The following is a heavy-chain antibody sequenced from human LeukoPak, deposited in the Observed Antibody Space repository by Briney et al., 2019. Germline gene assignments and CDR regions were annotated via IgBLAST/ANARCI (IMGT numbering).Heavy chain of an antibody. CDR2: IHPSVGST. V-gene: IGHV1-46*01. D-gene: IGHD5-18*01. CDR1: GYTFTSYY. CDR3: VRSSYGLNPDY. J-gene: IGHJ4*02. Sequence: ASVKVSCKASGYTFTSYYMHWVRQAPGQGLEWMGVIHPSVGSTTYAQKFQGRVTMTWDTSTSTVYMELSGLRSEDTAVYYCVRSSYGLNPDYWGQGTLVTVSS.